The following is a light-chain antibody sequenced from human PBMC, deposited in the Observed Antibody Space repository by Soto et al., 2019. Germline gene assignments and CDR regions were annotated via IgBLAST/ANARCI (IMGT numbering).Light chain of an antibody. J-gene: IGLJ1*01. CDR2: EVS. V-gene: IGLV2-8*01. CDR1: SSDVGGYNF. Sequence: QSALTQPPSASGSPGQSVTISCTGTSSDVGGYNFVSWYQQYPGKAPKLMIYEVSKRPSGVPDRFSGSKSGNTASLTVSGLQAEEEADYYCSSYAGSDSYVFGTGTKVTVL. CDR3: SSYAGSDSYV.